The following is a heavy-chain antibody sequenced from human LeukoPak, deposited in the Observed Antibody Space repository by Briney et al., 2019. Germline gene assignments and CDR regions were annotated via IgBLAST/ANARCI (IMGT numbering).Heavy chain of an antibody. V-gene: IGHV4-34*01. D-gene: IGHD5-18*01. CDR3: ARGPPDTAMVDYGMDV. CDR1: GGSFSGYY. CDR2: INHSGST. J-gene: IGHJ6*02. Sequence: SETLSLTCAVYGGSFSGYYWSWIRQPPGKGLEWIGEINHSGSTKYNPSLKSRVTISVDASKNQFSLKVSSVTAADTAVYYCARGPPDTAMVDYGMDVWGQGTTVTVSS.